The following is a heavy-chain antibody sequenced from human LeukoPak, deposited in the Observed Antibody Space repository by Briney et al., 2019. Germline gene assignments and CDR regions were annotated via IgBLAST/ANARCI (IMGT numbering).Heavy chain of an antibody. D-gene: IGHD3-22*01. Sequence: SVKVSCKASGGTFSSYAISWVRQAPGQGLEWMGRIIPIFGIANYAQKFQGRVTITADKSTSTAYMELSSLSSEDTAVYYCASQGVDYYDSSRNAFDIWGQGTMVTVSS. CDR1: GGTFSSYA. V-gene: IGHV1-69*04. J-gene: IGHJ3*02. CDR2: IIPIFGIA. CDR3: ASQGVDYYDSSRNAFDI.